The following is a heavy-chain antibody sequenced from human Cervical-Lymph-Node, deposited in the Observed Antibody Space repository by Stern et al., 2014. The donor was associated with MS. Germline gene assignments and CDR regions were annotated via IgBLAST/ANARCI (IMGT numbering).Heavy chain of an antibody. CDR1: GFPFTSCY. V-gene: IGHV1-2*02. Sequence: VQLVESGAEVRRPGASVKVACKASGFPFTSCYMHWVRQAPGQGLEWMGWINANSGGTNSAQKFQGRVTMTRDTSISTVYMDLTGLTSDETAIYYCARDMSTVTTPYFDYWGQGTLVTVPS. D-gene: IGHD4-17*01. J-gene: IGHJ4*02. CDR2: INANSGGT. CDR3: ARDMSTVTTPYFDY.